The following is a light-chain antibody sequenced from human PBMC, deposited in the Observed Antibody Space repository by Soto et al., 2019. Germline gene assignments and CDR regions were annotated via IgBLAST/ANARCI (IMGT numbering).Light chain of an antibody. CDR3: QVWDSSSDLVV. CDR1: NIGSKS. J-gene: IGLJ2*01. V-gene: IGLV3-21*02. CDR2: EDS. Sequence: SSELTQPPSVSVAPGQTARITCGGNNIGSKSVHWYQQKPGQAPVLGVYEDSDRPSGIPERFSGSNSGNTATLTISRVEAGDEADYYCQVWDSSSDLVVFGGGTKLTVL.